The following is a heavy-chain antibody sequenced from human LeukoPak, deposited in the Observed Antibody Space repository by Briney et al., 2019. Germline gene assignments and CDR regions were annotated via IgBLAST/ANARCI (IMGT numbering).Heavy chain of an antibody. CDR3: APSNSGWYFGFDY. Sequence: GESLKISCKGSGYTFTGYYMHWVRQAPGQGLEWMGWINPNSGGTNYAQKFQGRVTMTRDTSISTAYMELSRLRSDDTAVYYCAPSNSGWYFGFDYWGQGTLVTVSS. CDR1: GYTFTGYY. V-gene: IGHV1-2*02. CDR2: INPNSGGT. J-gene: IGHJ4*02. D-gene: IGHD6-19*01.